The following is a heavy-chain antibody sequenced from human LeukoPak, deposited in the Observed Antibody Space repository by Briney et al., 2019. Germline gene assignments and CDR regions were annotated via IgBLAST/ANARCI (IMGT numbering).Heavy chain of an antibody. CDR2: IYYSGAT. CDR3: ARFGITVVRGGKYYFDY. CDR1: GGSISNDY. V-gene: IGHV4-59*08. J-gene: IGHJ4*02. D-gene: IGHD3-10*01. Sequence: SETLSLTCTVSGGSISNDYWSWIRQPPGKGLEWIGHIYYSGATKYNPSLKSRITISVDTSKNQFSLMLSSVTAAHTAVYYCARFGITVVRGGKYYFDYWGQGTLVTVSS.